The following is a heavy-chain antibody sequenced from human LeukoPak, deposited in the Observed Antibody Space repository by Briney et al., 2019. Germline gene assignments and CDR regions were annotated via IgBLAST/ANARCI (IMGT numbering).Heavy chain of an antibody. J-gene: IGHJ5*02. CDR2: IYYSGST. D-gene: IGHD3-3*01. CDR1: GVSISSSSYY. V-gene: IGHV4-61*01. Sequence: PSETLSLTCTVSGVSISSSSYYWSWIRQPPGKGLEWIVYIYYSGSTNYNPSLKSRVHISVDASKTQFSLKLSSVTAADTAVYYCARAHWGYYDFWSALQGDNWFDPWGQGTLVTVSS. CDR3: ARAHWGYYDFWSALQGDNWFDP.